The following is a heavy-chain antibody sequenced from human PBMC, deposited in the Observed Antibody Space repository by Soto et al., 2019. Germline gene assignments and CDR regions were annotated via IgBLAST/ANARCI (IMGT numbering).Heavy chain of an antibody. CDR3: ARTIAAPGTLDY. J-gene: IGHJ4*02. V-gene: IGHV2-70*11. CDR1: GFSLSTSGMC. Sequence: SGPTLVNPTQTLTLTCTFSGFSLSTSGMCVSWIRQPPGKALEWLARIDWDDDKYYSTSLKTRLTISKDTSKNQVVLTTTNMDPVDTATYYCARTIAAPGTLDYWGQGTLVTVSS. CDR2: IDWDDDK. D-gene: IGHD6-13*01.